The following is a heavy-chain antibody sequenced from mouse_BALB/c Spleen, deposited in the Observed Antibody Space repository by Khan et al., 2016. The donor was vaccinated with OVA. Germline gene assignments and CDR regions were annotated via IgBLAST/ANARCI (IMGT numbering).Heavy chain of an antibody. J-gene: IGHJ3*01. Sequence: VRLQQSGPDLVKPGASVKISCKASGYSFTLYYMSWVKQSHGKSLEWIGRVNPNTDNINYNQEFKGKAILTVDKSSNTAYMELRSLTSEDSAVYFCARGYDFFASGGQGTLVSVGA. CDR3: ARGYDFFAS. CDR1: GYSFTLYY. D-gene: IGHD2-14*01. V-gene: IGHV1-26*01. CDR2: VNPNTDNI.